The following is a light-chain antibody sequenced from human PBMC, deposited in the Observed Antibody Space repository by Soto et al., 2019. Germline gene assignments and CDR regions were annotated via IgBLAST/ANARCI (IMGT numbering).Light chain of an antibody. CDR3: CSYAGSYLV. V-gene: IGLV2-11*01. CDR1: SSDVGGYNY. CDR2: DVS. Sequence: QSVLTQPRSVSGSPGQSVTISCTGTSSDVGGYNYVSWYQQHPGKAPKLMIYDVSKRPSGVPDRFSGSKSGKTASLTISGLQAGDEADYYCCSYAGSYLVFGGGTKLTVL. J-gene: IGLJ3*02.